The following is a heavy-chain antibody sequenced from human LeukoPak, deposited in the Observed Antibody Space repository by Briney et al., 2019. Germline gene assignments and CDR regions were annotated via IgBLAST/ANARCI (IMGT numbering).Heavy chain of an antibody. V-gene: IGHV4-34*01. J-gene: IGHJ6*03. Sequence: SETLSLTCAVYGGSLSGYYWSWIRQPPGKGLEWIGEINHTGITKYNPSLKSRVTISLGTSKNQFSLKLTSVTAADTAVYYCARHFVSPSTTIPPYYYYYMDVWGKGTTVTVSS. D-gene: IGHD1-26*01. CDR2: INHTGIT. CDR3: ARHFVSPSTTIPPYYYYYMDV. CDR1: GGSLSGYY.